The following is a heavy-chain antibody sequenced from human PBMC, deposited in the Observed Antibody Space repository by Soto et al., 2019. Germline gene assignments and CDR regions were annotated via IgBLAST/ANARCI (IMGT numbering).Heavy chain of an antibody. CDR3: AKNQGVELVPLATVDWFDP. CDR1: RFTFSSYW. CDR2: INSDGNIT. D-gene: IGHD1-26*01. V-gene: IGHV3-74*01. Sequence: LRLSCAASRFTFSSYWMHWVRQAPGKGLVWVSRINSDGNITSYADSVKGRFTISRDNSKSTVYLELNNLSAEDTAVYHCAKNQGVELVPLATVDWFDPWGQGSVVTVSS. J-gene: IGHJ5*02.